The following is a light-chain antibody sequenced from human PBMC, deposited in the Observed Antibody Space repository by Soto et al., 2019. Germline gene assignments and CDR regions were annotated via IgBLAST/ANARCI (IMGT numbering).Light chain of an antibody. Sequence: QSALTQPASVSGSPEQSITISCTGTSSDVGSYNLVSWYQQYPGKAPKLIIYEGSERPSGISNRFSGSKSGNTASLTISGLQAEDEADYYCTSFSSSTSLYVFGTGTKLTVL. V-gene: IGLV2-14*02. CDR1: SSDVGSYNL. CDR3: TSFSSSTSLYV. CDR2: EGS. J-gene: IGLJ1*01.